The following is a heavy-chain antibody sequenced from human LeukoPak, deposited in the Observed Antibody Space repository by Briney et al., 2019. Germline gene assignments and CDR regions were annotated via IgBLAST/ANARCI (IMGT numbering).Heavy chain of an antibody. CDR1: GFTFSSYA. CDR3: AKDLDDYGGNGRGY. CDR2: ISGSGGST. V-gene: IGHV3-23*01. J-gene: IGHJ4*02. D-gene: IGHD4-23*01. Sequence: GGSLRLSCAASGFTFSSYAMSWVLQAPGKGLEWVSAISGSGGSTYYADSVKGRFTISRDNSKNTLYLQMNSLRAEDTAVYYCAKDLDDYGGNGRGYWGQGTLVTVSS.